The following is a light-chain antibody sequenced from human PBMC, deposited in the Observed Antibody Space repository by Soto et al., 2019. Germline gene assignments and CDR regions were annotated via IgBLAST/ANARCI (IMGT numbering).Light chain of an antibody. CDR1: QAVSSN. CDR3: QQYNNWPIT. J-gene: IGKJ5*01. Sequence: TQSPGTLSSSPGERATLSCRASQAVSSNYLAWYQQKPGQAPRLLIYGTSTRATGIPDRFSGSGSGTDFTLTISSLQSEDFAIYYCQQYNNWPITFGQGKRLEIK. CDR2: GTS. V-gene: IGKV3D-15*01.